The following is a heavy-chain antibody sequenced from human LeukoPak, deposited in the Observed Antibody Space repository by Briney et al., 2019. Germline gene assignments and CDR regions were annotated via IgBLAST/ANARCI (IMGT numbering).Heavy chain of an antibody. CDR2: IIPILGIA. V-gene: IGHV1-69*04. J-gene: IGHJ6*02. D-gene: IGHD6-25*01. Sequence: ASVKVSCKASGGTFSSYTISWVRQAPGQGLEWMGRIIPILGIANYAQKFQGRVTITADKSTSTAYMELSSLRSEDTAVYYCAREGGIAADPEASYYYYGMDVWGQGTTVTVSS. CDR3: AREGGIAADPEASYYYYGMDV. CDR1: GGTFSSYT.